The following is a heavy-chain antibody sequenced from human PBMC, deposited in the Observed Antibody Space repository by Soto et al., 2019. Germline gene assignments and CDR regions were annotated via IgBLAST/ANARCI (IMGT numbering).Heavy chain of an antibody. V-gene: IGHV4-59*08. D-gene: IGHD2-15*01. J-gene: IGHJ4*02. CDR1: GGSISSYY. CDR2: IYYSGST. CDR3: ARLCSGGSCYGYYFDY. Sequence: SETLSLTCTVSGGSISSYYWSWIRQPPGKGLEWIGYIYYSGSTNYNPSLKSRVTISVDTSKNQFSLKLSSVTAADTAVYYCARLCSGGSCYGYYFDYWGQGTLVTVSS.